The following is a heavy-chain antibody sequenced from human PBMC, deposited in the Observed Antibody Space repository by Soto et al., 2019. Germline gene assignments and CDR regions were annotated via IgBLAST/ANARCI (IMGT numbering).Heavy chain of an antibody. CDR3: ARDSDSSYYFDY. V-gene: IGHV3-21*01. Sequence: GGSLRLSCAASGFTVRIYVMSWVRQAPGKGLEWVSRISSSSSYIYYADSVKGRFTISRDNAKNSLYLQMNSLRAEDTAVYYCARDSDSSYYFDYWGQGTLVTVSS. D-gene: IGHD3-10*01. CDR2: ISSSSSYI. J-gene: IGHJ4*02. CDR1: GFTVRIYV.